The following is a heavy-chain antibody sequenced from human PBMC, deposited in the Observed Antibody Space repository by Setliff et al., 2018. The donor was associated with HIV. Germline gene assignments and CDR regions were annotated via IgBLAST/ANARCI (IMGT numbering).Heavy chain of an antibody. Sequence: GASVKVSCKASGYIFTTFGFSWVRQAPGQGLEWMGWINTHNGNTHYAQRFQGRVTMTRDTSTTTANMELRSLRSDDTAVYYCARATGAADLWGQGTKVTVSS. CDR2: INTHNGNT. CDR3: ARATGAADL. J-gene: IGHJ5*02. D-gene: IGHD6-13*01. V-gene: IGHV1-18*01. CDR1: GYIFTTFG.